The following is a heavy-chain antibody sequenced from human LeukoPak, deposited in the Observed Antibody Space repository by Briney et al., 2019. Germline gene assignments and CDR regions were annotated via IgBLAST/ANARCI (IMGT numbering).Heavy chain of an antibody. J-gene: IGHJ3*02. D-gene: IGHD3-22*01. V-gene: IGHV1-69*13. Sequence: SVKASCKASGGTFSSYAISWVRQAPGQGLEWMGGIIPIFGTANYAQKFQGRVTITADESTSTAYMELSSLRSEDTAVYYCAREYSSGQDAFDIWGQGTMVTVSS. CDR2: IIPIFGTA. CDR1: GGTFSSYA. CDR3: AREYSSGQDAFDI.